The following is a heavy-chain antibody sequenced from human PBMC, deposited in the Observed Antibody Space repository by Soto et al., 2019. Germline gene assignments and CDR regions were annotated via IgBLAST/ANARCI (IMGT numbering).Heavy chain of an antibody. CDR3: ARVRDDSSGYYYPYFDY. J-gene: IGHJ4*02. D-gene: IGHD3-22*01. CDR2: IIPIFGTA. V-gene: IGHV1-69*13. Sequence: ASVKVSCKASGYTFTGYYMHWVRQAPGQGLEWMGGIIPIFGTANYAQKFQGRVTITADESTSTAYMELSSLRSEDTAVYYCARVRDDSSGYYYPYFDYWGQGTLVTVSS. CDR1: GYTFTGYY.